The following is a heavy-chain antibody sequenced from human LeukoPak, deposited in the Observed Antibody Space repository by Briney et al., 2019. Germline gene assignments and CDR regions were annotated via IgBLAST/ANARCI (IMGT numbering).Heavy chain of an antibody. Sequence: ASVKVSCKASGYTFSDYYMHCVRQAPGQGVEWLGWINPNSGGTNYAQKLPGRVTMTTDTSTSTAYMELRSLRSDDTAVYYCARGERGEDSSGYYDYWGQGTLVTVSS. D-gene: IGHD3-22*01. V-gene: IGHV1-2*02. CDR3: ARGERGEDSSGYYDY. CDR2: INPNSGGT. CDR1: GYTFSDYY. J-gene: IGHJ4*02.